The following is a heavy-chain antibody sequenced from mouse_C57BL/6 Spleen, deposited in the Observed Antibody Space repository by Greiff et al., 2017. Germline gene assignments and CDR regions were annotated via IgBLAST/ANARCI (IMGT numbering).Heavy chain of an antibody. Sequence: DVKLVESGGGLVKPGGSLKLSCAASGFTFSDYGMHWVRQAPEKGLEWVAYISSGSSTIYYADTVKGRFTISRDNAKNTVFLQMTSLRSEDTAMYYCARADDCYYVGYFDYWGPGTTLTVSS. CDR2: ISSGSSTI. D-gene: IGHD2-3*01. CDR1: GFTFSDYG. CDR3: ARADDCYYVGYFDY. V-gene: IGHV5-17*01. J-gene: IGHJ2*01.